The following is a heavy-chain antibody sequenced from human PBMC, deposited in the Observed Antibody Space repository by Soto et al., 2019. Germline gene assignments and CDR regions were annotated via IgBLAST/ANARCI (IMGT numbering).Heavy chain of an antibody. CDR3: ARDPLPLTYEAYYIAY. V-gene: IGHV3-30-3*01. J-gene: IGHJ4*02. Sequence: QVQLVESGGGVVQPGGSLRLSCAASGFTFSIYSMPWVRQAPGKGLEWLAVISSDGSKTYYADSVKGRFTISRDNSKNTLYLQMNSLRPDDTAVYYCARDPLPLTYEAYYIAYWGQGALVTVSS. D-gene: IGHD3-22*01. CDR1: GFTFSIYS. CDR2: ISSDGSKT.